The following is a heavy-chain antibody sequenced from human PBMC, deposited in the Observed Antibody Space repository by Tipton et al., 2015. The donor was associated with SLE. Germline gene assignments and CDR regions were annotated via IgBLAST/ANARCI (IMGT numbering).Heavy chain of an antibody. Sequence: TLSLTCTVSGGSISSGSYYWSWIRQSAGEGLEWIGRIYYSGSTNYNPSLKSRVTISVDTSKNQFSLRLSSVTAADTAVYYCARHASRRSGSYNEIDYWGQGTLVTVSS. CDR3: ARHASRRSGSYNEIDY. V-gene: IGHV4-61*02. CDR2: IYYSGST. D-gene: IGHD3-10*01. CDR1: GGSISSGSYY. J-gene: IGHJ4*02.